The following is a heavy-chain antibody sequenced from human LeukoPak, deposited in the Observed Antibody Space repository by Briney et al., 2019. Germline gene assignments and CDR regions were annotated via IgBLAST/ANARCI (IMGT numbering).Heavy chain of an antibody. CDR1: GFTFSSYA. J-gene: IGHJ3*02. V-gene: IGHV3-30*04. CDR2: ISYDGSNK. CDR3: ARSYSGYDWGGGDI. D-gene: IGHD5-12*01. Sequence: GGSLRLSCAASGFTFSSYAMHWVRQAPGKGLEGVAVISYDGSNKYYADSVKGRFTISRDNSKNTLYLQMNSLRAEDTAGYYCARSYSGYDWGGGDIWGQGTMVTVSS.